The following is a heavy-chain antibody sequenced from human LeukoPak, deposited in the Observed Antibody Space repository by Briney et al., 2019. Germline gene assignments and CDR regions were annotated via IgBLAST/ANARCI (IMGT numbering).Heavy chain of an antibody. CDR2: IYYSGST. CDR1: GSSISSYY. CDR3: ARYEAADNWFDP. D-gene: IGHD3-16*01. J-gene: IGHJ5*02. Sequence: SETLSLTCTVSGSSISSYYWSWIRQPPGKGLEWIGYIYYSGSTSYNPSLKSRVTISVDTSKNQFSLKLSSVTAADTAVYYCARYEAADNWFDPWGQGTLVTVSS. V-gene: IGHV4-59*12.